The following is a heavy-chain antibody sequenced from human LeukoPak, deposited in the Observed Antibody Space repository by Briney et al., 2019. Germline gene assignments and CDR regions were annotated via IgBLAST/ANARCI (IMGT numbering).Heavy chain of an antibody. CDR1: GFTFSGYA. CDR2: ISYDGSNK. D-gene: IGHD1-26*01. V-gene: IGHV3-30-3*01. Sequence: GGSLRLSCAASGFTFSGYAMHWVRQAPGKGLEWVAVISYDGSNKYYADSVKGRFTISRDNSKNTLYLQMNSLRAEDTAVYYCARDRGIVGATLAYYYYYYYMDVWGKGTTVTVSS. CDR3: ARDRGIVGATLAYYYYYYYMDV. J-gene: IGHJ6*03.